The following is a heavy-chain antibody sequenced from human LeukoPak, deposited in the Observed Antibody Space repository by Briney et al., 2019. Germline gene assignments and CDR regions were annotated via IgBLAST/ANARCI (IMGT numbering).Heavy chain of an antibody. CDR1: GGSISSGSYY. D-gene: IGHD3-9*01. V-gene: IGHV4-61*02. CDR2: IYTSGST. Sequence: SQTLSLTCTVSGGSISSGSYYWSWIRQPAGKGLEWIGRIYTSGSTNYNPSLKSRVTISVDTSKNQFSLKLSSVTAADTAVYYCAREGYYDILTGYFDYFDYWGQGTLVTVSS. CDR3: AREGYYDILTGYFDYFDY. J-gene: IGHJ4*02.